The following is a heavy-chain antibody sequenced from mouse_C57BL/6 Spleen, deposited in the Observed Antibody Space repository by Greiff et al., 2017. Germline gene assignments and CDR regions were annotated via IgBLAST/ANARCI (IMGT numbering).Heavy chain of an antibody. V-gene: IGHV5-9-1*02. CDR2: ISSGGDYI. CDR1: GFTFSSYA. CDR3: TRDGDYYGSSTAYFDV. Sequence: EVQGVESGEGLVKPGGSLKLSCAASGFTFSSYAMSWVRQTPEKRLEWVAYISSGGDYIYYADTVKGRFTISRDNARNTLYLQMSSLKSEDTAMYYCTRDGDYYGSSTAYFDVWGTGTTVTVSS. D-gene: IGHD1-1*01. J-gene: IGHJ1*03.